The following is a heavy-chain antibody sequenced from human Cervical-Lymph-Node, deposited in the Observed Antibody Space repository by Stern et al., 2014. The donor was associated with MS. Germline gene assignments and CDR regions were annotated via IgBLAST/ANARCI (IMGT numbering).Heavy chain of an antibody. CDR2: IKQDGSDK. J-gene: IGHJ6*02. V-gene: IGHV3-7*01. CDR1: GFTFSNYW. CDR3: ARDGRGYYYGMDV. Sequence: EVQLEESGGGLVQPGGSLRVSCAASGFTFSNYWMSWVRQAPGKGLEWVANIKQDGSDKYYVDSVKGRFTISRDNAKNSLYLQMNSLRAEDTAVYYCARDGRGYYYGMDVWGQGTTVTVSS.